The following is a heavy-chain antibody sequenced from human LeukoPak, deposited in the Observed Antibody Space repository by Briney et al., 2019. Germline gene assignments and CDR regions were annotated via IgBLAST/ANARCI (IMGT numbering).Heavy chain of an antibody. J-gene: IGHJ4*02. Sequence: GGSLRLSCAASGFTVSSNYMSWVRQAPGKGLEWVSVIYSGGSTYYADSVKGRFTISRDNSKNTLYLQMNSLRAEDTAVYYCARDHRDSSGYYYWGQGTLVTVSS. D-gene: IGHD3-22*01. V-gene: IGHV3-53*01. CDR2: IYSGGST. CDR3: ARDHRDSSGYYY. CDR1: GFTVSSNY.